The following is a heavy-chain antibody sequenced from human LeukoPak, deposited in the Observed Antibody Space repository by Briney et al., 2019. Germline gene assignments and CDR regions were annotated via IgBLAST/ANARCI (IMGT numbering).Heavy chain of an antibody. CDR2: IIPIFGTA. CDR1: RGTFSSYA. V-gene: IGHV1-69*05. CDR3: ASPTTYDFWSGYYIFDY. D-gene: IGHD3-3*01. Sequence: SSVKVSCNASRGTFSSYAISWVRQAPGQGLEWMGGIIPIFGTANYAQKFQGRVTITTDESTSTAYMELSSLRSEDTAVYYCASPTTYDFWSGYYIFDYWGQGTLVTVSS. J-gene: IGHJ4*02.